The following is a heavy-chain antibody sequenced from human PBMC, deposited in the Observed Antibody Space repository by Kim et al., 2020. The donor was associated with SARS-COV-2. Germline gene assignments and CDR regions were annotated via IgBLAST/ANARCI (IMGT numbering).Heavy chain of an antibody. D-gene: IGHD6-13*01. Sequence: LKSRFTISVDTSKNQFSLKLSSVTAADTAVYYCARAPGIAAAGTFLYYFDYWGQGTLVTVSS. CDR3: ARAPGIAAAGTFLYYFDY. J-gene: IGHJ4*02. V-gene: IGHV4-30-2*05.